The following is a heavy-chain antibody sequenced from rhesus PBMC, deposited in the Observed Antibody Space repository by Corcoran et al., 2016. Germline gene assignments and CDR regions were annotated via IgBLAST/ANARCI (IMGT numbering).Heavy chain of an antibody. CDR3: ARDSSSQD. Sequence: QVQLQESGPGLGKPSETLSLTCTVSGASLSSDWWSWIRQPPGKGLEWIGEINGNSGSTNYNPSLKSRVTISKDTSKNRFSLKLNSVTAADTAVYYCARDSSSQDWGQGVLVTVSS. J-gene: IGHJ4*01. CDR2: INGNSGST. V-gene: IGHV4-80*01. CDR1: GASLSSDW. D-gene: IGHD6-19*01.